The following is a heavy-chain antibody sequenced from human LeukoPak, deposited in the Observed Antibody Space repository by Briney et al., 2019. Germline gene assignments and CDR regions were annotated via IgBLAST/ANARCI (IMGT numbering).Heavy chain of an antibody. J-gene: IGHJ5*02. V-gene: IGHV4-59*01. CDR2: IDHTGIT. Sequence: SETLSLTCTVSDDSITIYYWSWLRQPPGKGLEWIGYIDHTGITNYNPSLNSRVTISRDTSKNHFSLELSSATAADTAVYYCARELKGYGGTNWFDPWGQGTLVTVSS. CDR3: ARELKGYGGTNWFDP. CDR1: DDSITIYY. D-gene: IGHD4-23*01.